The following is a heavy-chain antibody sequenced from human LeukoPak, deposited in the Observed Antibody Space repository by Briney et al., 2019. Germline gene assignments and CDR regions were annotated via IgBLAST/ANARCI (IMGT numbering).Heavy chain of an antibody. V-gene: IGHV3-21*06. D-gene: IGHD4-17*01. Sequence: GGSLRLSCAASGFTFKDYTMNWVRQSPGKGLQWVSYVSFGSSYISYADSLKGRFTISRDDAKSSVYLEMTSLRTDDAAVYYCARASTEYAVTDGFDTWGPGTLVTVSS. CDR2: VSFGSSYI. CDR3: ARASTEYAVTDGFDT. CDR1: GFTFKDYT. J-gene: IGHJ5*02.